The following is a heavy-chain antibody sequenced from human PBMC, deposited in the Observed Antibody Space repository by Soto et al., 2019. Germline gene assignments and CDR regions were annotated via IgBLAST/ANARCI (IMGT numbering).Heavy chain of an antibody. V-gene: IGHV1-24*01. J-gene: IGHJ6*02. CDR2: FDPEDGET. CDR1: GYTLTELS. CDR3: AADRGYSGYDYFFYYYYGMDV. D-gene: IGHD5-12*01. Sequence: ASVKVSCKVSGYTLTELSMHWVRQAPGKGLEWMGGFDPEDGETIYAQKFQGRVTMTEDTSTDTAYMELSSLRSEDTAVYYCAADRGYSGYDYFFYYYYGMDVWGQGTTVTVSS.